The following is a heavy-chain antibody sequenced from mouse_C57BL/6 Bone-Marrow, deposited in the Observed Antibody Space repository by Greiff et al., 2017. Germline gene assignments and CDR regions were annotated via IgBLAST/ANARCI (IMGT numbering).Heavy chain of an antibody. CDR1: GFNIKDDY. D-gene: IGHD1-1*01. J-gene: IGHJ4*01. V-gene: IGHV14-4*01. CDR3: TTPITTVVEDY. CDR2: IDPENGDT. Sequence: VQLKQSGAELVRPGASVKLSCTASGFNIKDDYMHWVKQRPEQGLEWIGWIDPENGDTEYASKFQGKATITADTSSNTAYLQLSSLTSEDTAVYYCTTPITTVVEDYWGQGTSVTVSS.